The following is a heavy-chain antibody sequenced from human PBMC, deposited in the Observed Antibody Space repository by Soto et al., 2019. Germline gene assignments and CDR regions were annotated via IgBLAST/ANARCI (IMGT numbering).Heavy chain of an antibody. CDR2: IYNSGRT. CDR3: ARAPAP. CDR1: GGSISSGGYY. Sequence: QVQLQESGPGLVKASQTLSLTCTVSGGSISSGGYYWSWIRQHPGKGLEWIGYIYNSGRTYYNPSHKGRVTISADTSKNPFSLKLSSVTAAATAVYYCARAPAPWGQGTLVTVSS. V-gene: IGHV4-31*03. J-gene: IGHJ5*02.